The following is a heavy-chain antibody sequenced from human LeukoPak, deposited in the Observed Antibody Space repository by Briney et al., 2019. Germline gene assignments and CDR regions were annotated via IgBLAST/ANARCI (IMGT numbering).Heavy chain of an antibody. V-gene: IGHV4-59*01. D-gene: IGHD3-22*01. CDR2: IYYSGST. Sequence: SETLSLTCAVYGGSFSSYYWSWIRQPPGKGLEWIGYIYYSGSTNYNPSLKSRVTISVDTSKNQFSLKLSSVTAEDTAVYYCARDQVYYYDSSGYPGAFDIWGQGTMVTVSS. CDR1: GGSFSSYY. CDR3: ARDQVYYYDSSGYPGAFDI. J-gene: IGHJ3*02.